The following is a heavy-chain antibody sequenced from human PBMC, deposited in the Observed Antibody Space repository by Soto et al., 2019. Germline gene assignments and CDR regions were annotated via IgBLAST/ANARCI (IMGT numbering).Heavy chain of an antibody. D-gene: IGHD1-26*01. CDR1: GFTFSTYN. Sequence: EVQLVESGGGLVKPGGSLRLSCAASGFTFSTYNMNWVRQAPGKGPEWVSSIDRSSTYIYYADSVKGRFTISSDNAKNSLFLQMHSLRAEDTDVYYCATQWVGSGNSPLDYWGQGTLVTVSS. J-gene: IGHJ4*02. V-gene: IGHV3-21*01. CDR3: ATQWVGSGNSPLDY. CDR2: IDRSSTYI.